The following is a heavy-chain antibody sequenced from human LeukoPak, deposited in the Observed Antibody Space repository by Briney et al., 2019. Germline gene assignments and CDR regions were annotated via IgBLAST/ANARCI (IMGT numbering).Heavy chain of an antibody. CDR2: ISGSGGST. CDR1: GFTFSSYA. J-gene: IGHJ4*02. CDR3: AKDRFAYSGSYFDS. V-gene: IGHV3-23*01. Sequence: GGSLRLSCAASGFTFSSYAMSWVRQAPGKGLEWVSAISGSGGSTYYVDSVKGRFTISRDNSKNTLYLQMNSLRAEDTAVHYCAKDRFAYSGSYFDSWGQGTLVTVSS. D-gene: IGHD1-26*01.